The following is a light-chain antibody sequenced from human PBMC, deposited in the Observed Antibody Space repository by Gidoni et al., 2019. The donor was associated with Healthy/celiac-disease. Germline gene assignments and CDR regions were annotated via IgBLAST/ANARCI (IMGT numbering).Light chain of an antibody. CDR3: QNDNSAPLT. J-gene: IGKJ1*01. V-gene: IGKV1-27*01. CDR2: AAS. CDR1: QGISKY. Sequence: DIQMTQSPCSLSASVGDRVTITCRASQGISKYLAWYQHKPGKVHHLLNYAASTLQSGVPSRCSGSGARTYFPLTISSLQPEYVASYYWQNDNSAPLTFGQXTKVEIK.